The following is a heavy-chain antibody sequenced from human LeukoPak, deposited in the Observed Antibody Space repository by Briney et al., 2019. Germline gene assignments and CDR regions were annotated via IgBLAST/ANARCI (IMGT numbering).Heavy chain of an antibody. CDR3: AKVRIAAAGSLYCFDY. J-gene: IGHJ4*02. CDR2: ISGSGGST. D-gene: IGHD6-13*01. V-gene: IGHV3-23*01. Sequence: GGSLRLSCAASGFTFSSYAMSWVRQAPGKGLEWVSAISGSGGSTYYADSVKGRFTISRDNSKNTLYLQMNSLRAEDTAVYYCAKVRIAAAGSLYCFDYWGQGTLVTVSS. CDR1: GFTFSSYA.